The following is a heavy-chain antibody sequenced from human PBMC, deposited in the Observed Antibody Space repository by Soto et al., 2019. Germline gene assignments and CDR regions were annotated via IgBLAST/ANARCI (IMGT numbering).Heavy chain of an antibody. Sequence: SETLSLTCTVSGGSINRGDYYLSWIRQHPGKGLEWIGYIYYSGSTYYNPSLKSRVTMSVDTSKNQFSLRLTSVTAADTAVYYCVGGRGRLVGFDYWGQGTPVTVSS. D-gene: IGHD2-15*01. CDR2: IYYSGST. V-gene: IGHV4-31*03. CDR3: VGGRGRLVGFDY. CDR1: GGSINRGDYY. J-gene: IGHJ4*02.